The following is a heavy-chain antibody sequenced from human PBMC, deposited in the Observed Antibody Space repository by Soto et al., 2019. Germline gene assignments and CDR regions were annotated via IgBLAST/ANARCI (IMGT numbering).Heavy chain of an antibody. Sequence: AGGSLRLSCAASGFTFSSYAMSWVRQAPGKGLEWVSAISGSGGSTYYADSVKGRFTISRDNAKNSLYLQMNSLRAEDTALYYCAKDLYSNYGDAFDIWGQGTRVTVS. D-gene: IGHD4-4*01. J-gene: IGHJ3*02. V-gene: IGHV3-23*01. CDR1: GFTFSSYA. CDR3: AKDLYSNYGDAFDI. CDR2: ISGSGGST.